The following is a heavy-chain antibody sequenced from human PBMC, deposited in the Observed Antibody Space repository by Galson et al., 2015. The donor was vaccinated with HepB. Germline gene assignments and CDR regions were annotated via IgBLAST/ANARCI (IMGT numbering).Heavy chain of an antibody. CDR2: INSDSTYS. CDR3: ARDPPLGAPFDY. J-gene: IGHJ4*02. CDR1: GFTFNDYN. D-gene: IGHD7-27*01. Sequence: SLRLSCAASGFTFNDYNMIWVRQAPGKGLEWVSSINSDSTYSYYADSVRGRFTISRDNAKNSLYLQMNSLRVDDTAIYYCARDPPLGAPFDYWGQGTLVTVSS. V-gene: IGHV3-21*01.